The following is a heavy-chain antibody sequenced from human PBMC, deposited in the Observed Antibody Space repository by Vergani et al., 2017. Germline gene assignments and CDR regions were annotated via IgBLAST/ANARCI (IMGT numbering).Heavy chain of an antibody. CDR2: ISGSGGST. CDR3: AKEVGSGYSYGLVGIPGQFDY. CDR1: GFTFSSYA. V-gene: IGHV3-23*01. J-gene: IGHJ4*02. D-gene: IGHD5-18*01. Sequence: EVQLLESGGGLVQPGGSLRLSCAASGFTFSSYAMSWVRQAPGKGLEWVSAISGSGGSTDYADSVKGRFTISRDNSKNTLYRQMNSLRAEDTAVYYCAKEVGSGYSYGLVGIPGQFDYWGQGTLVTVSS.